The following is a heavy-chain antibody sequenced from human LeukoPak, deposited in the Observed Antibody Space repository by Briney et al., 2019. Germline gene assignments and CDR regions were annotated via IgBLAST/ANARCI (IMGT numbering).Heavy chain of an antibody. CDR2: IDYTGSA. V-gene: IGHV4-59*01. Sequence: PSGTLCLSCAVSGVALSSYYFSWIRQPPGKGLEGLGYIDYTGSANYNPSPRRRGSISVDTSKSQFSLKLSSVTAADTAVYYCARAGGKRGYSYGSLDYWGQGTLVTVSS. D-gene: IGHD5-18*01. CDR3: ARAGGKRGYSYGSLDY. CDR1: GVALSSYY. J-gene: IGHJ4*02.